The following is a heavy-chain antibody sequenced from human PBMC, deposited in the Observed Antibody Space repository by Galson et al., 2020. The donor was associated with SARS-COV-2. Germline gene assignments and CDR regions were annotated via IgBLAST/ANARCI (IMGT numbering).Heavy chain of an antibody. D-gene: IGHD3-10*01. CDR3: AKVQVEFRYYYYGMDV. J-gene: IGHJ6*02. Sequence: SLKISCAASGFTFDDYAMHWVRQAPGKGLEWVSGISWNSGSIGYADSVKGRFTISRDNAKNSLYLQMNSLRAEDTALYYCAKVQVEFRYYYYGMDVWGQGTTVTVSS. CDR1: GFTFDDYA. V-gene: IGHV3-9*01. CDR2: ISWNSGSI.